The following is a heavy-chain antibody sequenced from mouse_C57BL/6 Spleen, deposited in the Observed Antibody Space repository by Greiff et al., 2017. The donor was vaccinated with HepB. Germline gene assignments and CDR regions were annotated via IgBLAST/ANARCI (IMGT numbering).Heavy chain of an antibody. CDR3: ARDRGTGYYFDY. J-gene: IGHJ2*01. V-gene: IGHV5-4*01. D-gene: IGHD3-3*01. Sequence: EVHLVESGGGLVKPGGSLKLSCAASGFTFSSYAMSWVRQTPEKRLEWVATISDGGSYTYYPDNVKGRFTISRDNAKNNLYLQMSHLKSEDTAMYYCARDRGTGYYFDYWGQGTTLTVSS. CDR2: ISDGGSYT. CDR1: GFTFSSYA.